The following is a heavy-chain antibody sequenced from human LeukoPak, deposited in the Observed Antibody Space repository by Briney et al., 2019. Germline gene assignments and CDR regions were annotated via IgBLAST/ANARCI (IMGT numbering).Heavy chain of an antibody. CDR3: ARTRFGEFGAFDI. CDR1: GGSISSYY. V-gene: IGHV4-59*01. J-gene: IGHJ3*02. D-gene: IGHD3-10*01. Sequence: SETLSLTCTVSGGSISSYYWSWIRQPPGKGLEWIGYIYYSGSTNYNPSLKSQVTISVDTSKNQFSLKLSSVTAADTAVYYCARTRFGEFGAFDIWGQGTMVTVSS. CDR2: IYYSGST.